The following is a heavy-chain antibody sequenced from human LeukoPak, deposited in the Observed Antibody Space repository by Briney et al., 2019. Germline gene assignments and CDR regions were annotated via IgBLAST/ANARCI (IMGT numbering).Heavy chain of an antibody. V-gene: IGHV3-48*03. CDR3: ARGGPARPLAR. Sequence: GGSLRLFCAASGFTFKSYEMNWARQAPGKGLEWVSYISSSGSPIYYADSVKGRFPISRDNAKNSLYLQMNSLRAEDTAVYYCARGGPARPLARWGQGTLVTVSS. CDR1: GFTFKSYE. J-gene: IGHJ4*02. D-gene: IGHD6-6*01. CDR2: ISSSGSPI.